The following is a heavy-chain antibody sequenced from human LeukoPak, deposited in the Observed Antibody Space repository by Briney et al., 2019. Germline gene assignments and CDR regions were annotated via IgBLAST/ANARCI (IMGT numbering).Heavy chain of an antibody. V-gene: IGHV3-30*18. J-gene: IGHJ4*02. CDR1: GFTFSSYG. CDR2: ISNDGSDK. CDR3: AKGYSTGWYGGADY. Sequence: PGRSLRLSCAASGFTFSSYGMYWVRQAPGKGLEWVVVISNDGSDKYYADSVKGRFTISRDNSKNTLYLQMNSLRAEDTAVYYCAKGYSTGWYGGADYWGQGTLVTVSS. D-gene: IGHD6-19*01.